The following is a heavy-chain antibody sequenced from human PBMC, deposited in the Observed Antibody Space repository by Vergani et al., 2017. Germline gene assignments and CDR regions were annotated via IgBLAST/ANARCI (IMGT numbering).Heavy chain of an antibody. J-gene: IGHJ4*02. V-gene: IGHV3-48*01. Sequence: EVQLVESGGGLVQPGGSLRLSCAASGLTFSSYSMNWVRQAPGKGLERVSYISSSSSTIYYADSVKGRFTISRDNAKTSLYLQMNSLRAEDTAVYYCARLLIVGATGDYWGQGTLVTVSS. CDR3: ARLLIVGATGDY. CDR2: ISSSSSTI. CDR1: GLTFSSYS. D-gene: IGHD1-26*01.